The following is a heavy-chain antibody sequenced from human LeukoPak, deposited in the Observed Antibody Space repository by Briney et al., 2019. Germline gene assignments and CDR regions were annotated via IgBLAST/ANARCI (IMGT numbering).Heavy chain of an antibody. CDR1: GYMFSNYW. D-gene: IGHD4-17*01. V-gene: IGHV5-51*01. Sequence: ESLKISCEGSGYMFSNYWIGWVRQMTGKGLEWMGIINPDDSDTTYSPSFQGQVTISADTSINTAYVQWTSLKASDTAMYYCASTDPIHDGFDLWGPATKVTVSS. J-gene: IGHJ3*01. CDR3: ASTDPIHDGFDL. CDR2: INPDDSDT.